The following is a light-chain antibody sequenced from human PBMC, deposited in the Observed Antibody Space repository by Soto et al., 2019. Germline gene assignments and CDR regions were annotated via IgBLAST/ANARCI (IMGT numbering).Light chain of an antibody. CDR3: SSYTSSSTLT. J-gene: IGLJ2*01. CDR2: DVS. V-gene: IGLV2-14*01. Sequence: QSVLTQPASVSGSPGQSITISCTGTSRNVGGYNYVSWHQQHPGKAPKLMIYDVSNRPSGVSNRFSGSKSGNTASLTISGLQAEDEADYYCSSYTSSSTLTFGGGTKLTVL. CDR1: SRNVGGYNY.